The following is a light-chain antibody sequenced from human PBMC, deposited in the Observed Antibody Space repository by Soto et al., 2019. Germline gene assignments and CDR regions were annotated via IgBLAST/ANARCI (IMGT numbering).Light chain of an antibody. J-gene: IGKJ2*01. CDR1: QSVGTY. V-gene: IGKV3-11*01. CDR3: QQYERPPFA. Sequence: EIVLTQSPAILSLSPGERATLSCRASQSVGTYLDWYQQKLGQAPRLLIYDASNRATGVPDRVTGGGSGTDFTLTISGLEPEDFALYFCQQYERPPFAFGQGTKLEIK. CDR2: DAS.